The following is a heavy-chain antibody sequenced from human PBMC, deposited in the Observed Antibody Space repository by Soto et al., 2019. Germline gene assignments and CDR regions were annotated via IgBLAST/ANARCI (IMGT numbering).Heavy chain of an antibody. CDR1: GFTFSSYA. CDR3: ARDSGGIVVVITSRYFDY. CDR2: ISYDGSNK. D-gene: IGHD3-22*01. J-gene: IGHJ4*02. V-gene: IGHV3-30-3*01. Sequence: GSLRLSCAASGFTFSSYAMHWVRQAPGKGLEWVAVISYDGSNKYYADFVKGRFTISRDNSKNTLYLQMNSLRAEDTAVYYCARDSGGIVVVITSRYFDYWGQGTLVTVSS.